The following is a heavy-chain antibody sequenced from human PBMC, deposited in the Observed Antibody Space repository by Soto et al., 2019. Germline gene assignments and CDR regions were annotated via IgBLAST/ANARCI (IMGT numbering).Heavy chain of an antibody. CDR3: ARGLSGWYFFDS. D-gene: IGHD6-19*01. CDR2: IYEMETT. V-gene: IGHV4-31*03. J-gene: IGHJ5*01. CDR1: GGSVSSGDHY. Sequence: QVHVQESGPGLVKPSQTLSLTCTVSGGSVSSGDHYWTWMRQHPGKGLEWIGYIYEMETTNYNPSLESRVTISVDTSKNQVYLEVTSVTAADTAVYYSARGLSGWYFFDSWGQGTLVTVSS.